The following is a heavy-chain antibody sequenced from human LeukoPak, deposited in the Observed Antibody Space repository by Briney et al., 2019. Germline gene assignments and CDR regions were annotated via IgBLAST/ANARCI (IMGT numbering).Heavy chain of an antibody. CDR1: GGSISSYY. CDR2: VYFTGRT. D-gene: IGHD5-24*01. CDR3: ARTGDGYNYYNYYYMDV. J-gene: IGHJ6*03. Sequence: TLSETLSLTCTVSGGSISSYYWSWIRQPPGKGLEWIGYVYFTGRTNYNPFLKSRVTISVDSHSKQFSLELRSVTAADTAVYFCARTGDGYNYYNYYYMDVWGTGTTVSVSS. V-gene: IGHV4-59*01.